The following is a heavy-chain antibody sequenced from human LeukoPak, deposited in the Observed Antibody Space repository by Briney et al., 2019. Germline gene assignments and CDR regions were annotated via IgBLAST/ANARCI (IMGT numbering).Heavy chain of an antibody. V-gene: IGHV3-21*01. CDR2: ISSSSSYI. Sequence: GSLRLSCAASGFTFSSYSMNWVRQAPGKGLEWVSSISSSSSYIYYADSVKGRFTISRDNAKNSLYLQMNSLRAEDTAVYYCARSASLRKNRFDPWGQGTLVTVSS. J-gene: IGHJ5*02. CDR3: ARSASLRKNRFDP. D-gene: IGHD2-2*01. CDR1: GFTFSSYS.